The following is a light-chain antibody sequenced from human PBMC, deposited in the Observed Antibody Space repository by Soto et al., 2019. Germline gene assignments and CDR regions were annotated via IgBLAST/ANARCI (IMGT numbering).Light chain of an antibody. CDR3: SSYTSSSTYV. V-gene: IGLV2-14*03. CDR2: DVS. Sequence: QSVLTQPASVSGSPGQSIAISCTGTSSDVGGYNYVSCYQQHPGKTPKLMICDVSNRPSGVSNRFSGSKSGNTASLTISGLQAEDEAEYYCSSYTSSSTYVFGTGTKATVL. J-gene: IGLJ1*01. CDR1: SSDVGGYNY.